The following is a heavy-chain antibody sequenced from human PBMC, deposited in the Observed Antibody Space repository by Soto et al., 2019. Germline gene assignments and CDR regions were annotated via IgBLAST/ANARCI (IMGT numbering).Heavy chain of an antibody. D-gene: IGHD6-13*01. Sequence: GGSLRLSCAASGFTFSSYGMHWVRQAPGKGLEWVAVISYDGSNKYYADSVKGRFTISRDNSKNTLYLQMNSLRAEDTAVYYCAKLHSSSWLHYGMDVWGQGTTVTVSS. CDR3: AKLHSSSWLHYGMDV. CDR2: ISYDGSNK. CDR1: GFTFSSYG. J-gene: IGHJ6*02. V-gene: IGHV3-30*18.